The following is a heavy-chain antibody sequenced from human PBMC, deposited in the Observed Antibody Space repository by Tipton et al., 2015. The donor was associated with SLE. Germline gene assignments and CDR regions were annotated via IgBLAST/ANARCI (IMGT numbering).Heavy chain of an antibody. D-gene: IGHD3-22*01. V-gene: IGHV4-30-2*01. CDR3: ARGPDFYDSSGSYDY. J-gene: IGHJ4*02. CDR1: GGSISSGGYS. Sequence: TLSLTCAVSGGSISSGGYSWSWIRQPPGKGLEWIGYIYHSGSTYYNPSLKSRVTISVDRSKNQFSLKLSSVTAADTAVYYCARGPDFYDSSGSYDYWGQGTLVTVSS. CDR2: IYHSGST.